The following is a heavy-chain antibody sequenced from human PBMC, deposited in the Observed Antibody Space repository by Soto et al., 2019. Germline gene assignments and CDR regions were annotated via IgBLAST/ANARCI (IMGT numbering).Heavy chain of an antibody. CDR1: GGSISSSSYY. CDR2: IYYSGST. J-gene: IGHJ6*02. D-gene: IGHD2-15*01. Sequence: SETLSLTCTVSGGSISSSSYYWGWIRQPPGKGLEWIGSIYYSGSTYYNPSLKSRVTISVDTSKNQFSLKLSSVTAADTAVYYCARRGGGRYYGMDVWGQGTTVTVSS. CDR3: ARRGGGRYYGMDV. V-gene: IGHV4-39*01.